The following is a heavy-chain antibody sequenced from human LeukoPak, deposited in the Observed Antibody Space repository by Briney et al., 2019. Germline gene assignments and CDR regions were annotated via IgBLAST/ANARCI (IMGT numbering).Heavy chain of an antibody. D-gene: IGHD6-13*01. CDR1: GYTFTGYC. J-gene: IGHJ1*01. CDR3: ARSAAGYAEYFQH. Sequence: GASVKVSCKASGYTFTGYCMHWVRQAPGQGLEWMGWINPNSGGTNYAQKFQGRVTMTRDTSISTAYMELSRLRSDDTAVYYCARSAAGYAEYFQHWGQGTLVTVSS. CDR2: INPNSGGT. V-gene: IGHV1-2*02.